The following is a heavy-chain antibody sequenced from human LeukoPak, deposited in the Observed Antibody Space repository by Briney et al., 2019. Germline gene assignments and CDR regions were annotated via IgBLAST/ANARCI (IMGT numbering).Heavy chain of an antibody. J-gene: IGHJ4*02. D-gene: IGHD6-13*01. CDR3: ARDDSSSWFSFGY. V-gene: IGHV3-30*04. Sequence: GRSLRLSCAASGFTFSSYAMHWVRQAPGKGLEWVAVISYDGSNKYYADSVMGRFTISRDNSKNTLYLQMNSLRAEDTAVYYCARDDSSSWFSFGYWGQGTLVTVSS. CDR2: ISYDGSNK. CDR1: GFTFSSYA.